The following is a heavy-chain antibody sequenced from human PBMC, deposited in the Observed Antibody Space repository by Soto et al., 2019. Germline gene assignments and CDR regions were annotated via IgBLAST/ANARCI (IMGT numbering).Heavy chain of an antibody. CDR1: GFSLTNNGEA. J-gene: IGHJ5*02. D-gene: IGHD3-10*02. CDR2: IYWDDDN. V-gene: IGHV2-5*02. CDR3: ARYVATSPAGWFEP. Sequence: QITLKESGPTLVKPTQTLTLTCTFSGFSLTNNGEAVGWFRQSPGKALEWLVLIYWDDDNRYNPTLRTKLSTTKDTSKNQGVFTLTNMDPVDTATYYCARYVATSPAGWFEPWGQGIPVTVSS.